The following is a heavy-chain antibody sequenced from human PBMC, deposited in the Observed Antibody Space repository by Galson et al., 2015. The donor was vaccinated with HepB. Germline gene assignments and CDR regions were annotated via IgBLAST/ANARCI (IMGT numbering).Heavy chain of an antibody. V-gene: IGHV3-66*01. J-gene: IGHJ6*02. CDR3: ARAILSLRIAVAGPVYGMDV. Sequence: SLRLSCAAPGFTVSSNYMSWVRQAPGKGLEWVSVIYSGGSTYYAGSVKGRFTISRDNSKNTLYLQMNSLRAEDTAVYYCARAILSLRIAVAGPVYGMDVWGQGTTVTVSS. CDR2: IYSGGST. CDR1: GFTVSSNY. D-gene: IGHD6-19*01.